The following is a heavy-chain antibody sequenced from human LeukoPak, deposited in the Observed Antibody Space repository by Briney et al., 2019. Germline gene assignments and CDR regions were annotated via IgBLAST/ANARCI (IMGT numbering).Heavy chain of an antibody. CDR2: IYSTGST. CDR3: ARRFYYDGHHDS. Sequence: PSETLSLTCAVYGGSFSGYYWSWIRQPPGKGLEWIGYIYSTGSTSYNPSLKSRVTISVDTSKNQFSLNLTSVTAADTAVYYCARRFYYDGHHDSWGQGTLVTVSS. V-gene: IGHV4-59*08. J-gene: IGHJ4*02. CDR1: GGSFSGYY. D-gene: IGHD3-22*01.